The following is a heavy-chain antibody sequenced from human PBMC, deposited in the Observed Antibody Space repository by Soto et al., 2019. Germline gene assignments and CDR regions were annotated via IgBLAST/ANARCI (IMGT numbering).Heavy chain of an antibody. Sequence: EVQLVESGGGLVKPGGSLRLSCAASGFTFSSHSMNWVRQAPGKGLEWVSSISSSSSYIYYADSVKGRFTISRDNAKTSLYLQMNSLRAEDTAVYYCASVQTYYYGSGTHDYWGQGTLVTVSS. J-gene: IGHJ4*02. CDR3: ASVQTYYYGSGTHDY. CDR2: ISSSSSYI. D-gene: IGHD3-10*01. CDR1: GFTFSSHS. V-gene: IGHV3-21*01.